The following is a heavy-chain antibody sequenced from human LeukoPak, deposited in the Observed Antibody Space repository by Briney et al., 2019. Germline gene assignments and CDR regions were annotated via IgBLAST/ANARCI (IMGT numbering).Heavy chain of an antibody. CDR3: ARDLAAAGTVFDY. D-gene: IGHD6-13*01. CDR1: GGSISSYY. Sequence: PSETLSLTCTVPGGSISSYYWSWIRQPAGQGLEWIGRISASGSTDYNPSLKSRVTMSLDTSKNQFSLRLSAVTAADTAVYYCARDLAAAGTVFDYWGQGTLVTVSS. J-gene: IGHJ4*02. V-gene: IGHV4-4*07. CDR2: ISASGST.